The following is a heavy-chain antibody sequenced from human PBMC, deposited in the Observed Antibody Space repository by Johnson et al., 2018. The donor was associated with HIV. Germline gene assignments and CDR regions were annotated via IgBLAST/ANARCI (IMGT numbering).Heavy chain of an antibody. J-gene: IGHJ3*02. CDR2: IKQDGSEK. D-gene: IGHD3-10*01. V-gene: IGHV3-7*01. Sequence: MQLVESGGGLVQPGGSLRLSCAASGFTFSSYWMSWVRQAPGKGLEWVANIKQDGSEKYYVDSVKGRFTISRDNAKNSLYLQMNSLRAEDTAVYYCARDQDPYYYGSGTLSIWGQGTMVTVSS. CDR3: ARDQDPYYYGSGTLSI. CDR1: GFTFSSYW.